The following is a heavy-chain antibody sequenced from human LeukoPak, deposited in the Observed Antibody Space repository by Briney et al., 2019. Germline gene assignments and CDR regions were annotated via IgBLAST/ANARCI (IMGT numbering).Heavy chain of an antibody. CDR2: IYYSGST. Sequence: SGTLSLTCAVYGGSFSGYYWGWTRQPPGKVLEWIGSIYYSGSTYYKPSLKSRVTISLDTSKNQFSLKLSSVTAADTAVYYCARGSGAYYYGSYYMDVWGKGTTVTISS. D-gene: IGHD3-10*01. J-gene: IGHJ6*03. V-gene: IGHV4-34*01. CDR3: ARGSGAYYYGSYYMDV. CDR1: GGSFSGYY.